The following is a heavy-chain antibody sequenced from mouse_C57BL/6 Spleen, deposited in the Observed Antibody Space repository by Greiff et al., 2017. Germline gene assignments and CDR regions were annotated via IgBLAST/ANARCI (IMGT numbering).Heavy chain of an antibody. J-gene: IGHJ2*01. CDR1: GYTFTDYY. CDR2: IYPGSGNT. D-gene: IGHD1-1*01. CDR3: ARGDYGSSLDY. Sequence: QVHVKQSGAELVRPGASVKLSCKASGYTFTDYYINWVKQRPGQGLEWIARIYPGSGNTYYNEKFKGKATLTAEKSSSTAYMQLSSLTSEDSAVYFCARGDYGSSLDYWGQGTTLTVSS. V-gene: IGHV1-76*01.